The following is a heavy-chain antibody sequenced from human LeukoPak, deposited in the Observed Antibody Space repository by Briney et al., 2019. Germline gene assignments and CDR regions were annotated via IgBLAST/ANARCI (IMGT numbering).Heavy chain of an antibody. V-gene: IGHV1-69*13. CDR1: GGTFSSYA. CDR3: ALTYYYDSSGYFAFDY. CDR2: IIPILGTA. J-gene: IGHJ4*02. D-gene: IGHD3-22*01. Sequence: ASVKVSCKASGGTFSSYAISWVRQAPGQGLEWMGGIIPILGTANYAQKFQGRVTITADESTSTAYMELSSLRSEDTAVYYCALTYYYDSSGYFAFDYWGQGTLVTVSS.